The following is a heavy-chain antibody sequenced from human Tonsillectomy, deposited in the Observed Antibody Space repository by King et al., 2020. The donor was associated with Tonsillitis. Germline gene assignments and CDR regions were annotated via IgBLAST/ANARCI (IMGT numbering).Heavy chain of an antibody. J-gene: IGHJ6*03. D-gene: IGHD3-10*01. CDR1: GFTFSSYW. CDR3: ARGTYYYGAGSYYNHYYMDV. Sequence: VQLVESGGGLVQPGGSLRLSCAASGFTFSSYWMHWVRQAPGKGLVWVSRINSDGSSTSYADSVKGRFTISRDNAKNTLYLQMNSLRAEDTAVYYCARGTYYYGAGSYYNHYYMDVWGKGTTVTVSS. CDR2: INSDGSST. V-gene: IGHV3-74*01.